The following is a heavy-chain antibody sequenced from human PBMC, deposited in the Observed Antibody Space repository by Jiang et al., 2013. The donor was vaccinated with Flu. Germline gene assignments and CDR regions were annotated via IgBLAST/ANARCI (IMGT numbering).Heavy chain of an antibody. CDR2: INQDGSEK. D-gene: IGHD4-17*01. V-gene: IGHV3-7*05. CDR1: GFSINTYW. CDR3: ANGAGKGGTYF. Sequence: QLLESGGGLVQPGGSLRLSCAASGFSINTYWMGWVRQAPGEGLEWVASINQDGSEKYYVDSVKGRFTISRDNAKNSLSLQMSSLRADDTAMYYCANGAGKGGTYFWGQGTLVIVSS. J-gene: IGHJ4*02.